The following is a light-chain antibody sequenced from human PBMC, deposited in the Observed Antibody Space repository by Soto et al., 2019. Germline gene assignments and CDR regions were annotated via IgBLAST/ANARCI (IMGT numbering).Light chain of an antibody. CDR1: QSILYNSDKKNY. J-gene: IGKJ4*01. V-gene: IGKV4-1*01. CDR2: WAS. CDR3: QQYFNTPLT. Sequence: DIVMTQSPDSLAVSLGERATLNCKSSQSILYNSDKKNYVRWYQQKPGPPPKLLIYWASTRQSGVPDRLSGAGSGPDFTLTISTLQAEDAAVYYCQQYFNTPLTFGGWTKVAI.